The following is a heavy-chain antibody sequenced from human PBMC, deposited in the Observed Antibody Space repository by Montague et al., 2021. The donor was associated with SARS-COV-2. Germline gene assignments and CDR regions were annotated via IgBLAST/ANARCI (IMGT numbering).Heavy chain of an antibody. CDR1: GGSISYYY. V-gene: IGHV4-59*01. CDR2: IYYSGST. CDR3: ARRTCSSTSCHQFDP. D-gene: IGHD2-2*01. J-gene: IGHJ5*02. Sequence: SETRSLTCTVSGGSISYYYWSWIRQPPGKGLEWTGYIYYSGSTNYNPSLKSRVTISVDTSKNQFSLKLSSVTAADTAVYYCARRTCSSTSCHQFDPWGQGTLVTVSS.